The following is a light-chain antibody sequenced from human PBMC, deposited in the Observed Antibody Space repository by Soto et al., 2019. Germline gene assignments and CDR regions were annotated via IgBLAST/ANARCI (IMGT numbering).Light chain of an antibody. CDR2: DAS. CDR3: QQRTNWPT. V-gene: IGKV3-11*01. J-gene: IGKJ1*01. CDR1: QSVSNY. Sequence: EIVLTPSPATLSLSPGERATLSCRASQSVSNYLAWYQQKPGQAPRLLIYDASNRAAGVPARFSGSGSGTDFTLTISSLEPEDFAIYYCQQRTNWPTFGQGTKVDIK.